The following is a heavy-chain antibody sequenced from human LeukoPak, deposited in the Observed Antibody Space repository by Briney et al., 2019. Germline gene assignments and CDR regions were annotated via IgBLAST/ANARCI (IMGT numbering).Heavy chain of an antibody. V-gene: IGHV3-15*01. CDR1: GFTFSNAW. J-gene: IGHJ4*02. D-gene: IGHD1-26*01. CDR3: TTREVGDIPFDY. Sequence: NPGGSLRLSCAASGFTFSNAWMSWVRQAPGKGLEWVGRIKSKTDGGTTDYAAPVKGRFTISRDDSKNTLYLQMNSLKTEDTAVYYCTTREVGDIPFDYWGQGTLVTVSS. CDR2: IKSKTDGGTT.